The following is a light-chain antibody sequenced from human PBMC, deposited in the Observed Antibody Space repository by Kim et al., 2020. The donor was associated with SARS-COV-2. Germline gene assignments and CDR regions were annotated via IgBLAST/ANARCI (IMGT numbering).Light chain of an antibody. CDR3: QSYDSSLSGFVV. Sequence: VTISCTGSRSNSGAGYDVHWSQQLPGTAPKLLIYGNSNRPSGVPDRFSGSKSGTSASLAITGLQAEDEADYYCQSYDSSLSGFVVFGGGTQLTVL. V-gene: IGLV1-40*01. CDR1: RSNSGAGYD. J-gene: IGLJ2*01. CDR2: GNS.